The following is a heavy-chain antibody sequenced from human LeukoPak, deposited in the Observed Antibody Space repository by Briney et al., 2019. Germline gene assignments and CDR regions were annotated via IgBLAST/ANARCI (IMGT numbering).Heavy chain of an antibody. CDR1: GFTFSSFD. CDR2: IGTAGDT. V-gene: IGHV3-13*01. D-gene: IGHD4-23*01. J-gene: IGHJ6*03. CDR3: ARDKSGGIMDV. Sequence: GGSLRLSCAASGFTFSSFDMHWARHATGKGLEWISAIGTAGDTYYPGSVKGRFTISRENAKNSLYLQMNSLRAGDTAVYYCARDKSGGIMDVWGKGTTVTVSS.